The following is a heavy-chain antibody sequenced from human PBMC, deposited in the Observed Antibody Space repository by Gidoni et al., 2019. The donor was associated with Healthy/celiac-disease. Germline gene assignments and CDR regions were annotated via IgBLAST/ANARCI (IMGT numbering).Heavy chain of an antibody. V-gene: IGHV3-33*01. D-gene: IGHD2-2*01. CDR2: IWYDGSNK. CDR1: GFTFSSYG. J-gene: IGHJ4*02. Sequence: QVQLVESGGGVVQPGRSLRLSCAAAGFTFSSYGMHWVRQAPGKGLEWVAVIWYDGSNKYYADSVKGRFTISRDNSKNTLYLQMNSLRAEDTAVYYCARAQVVPAAIFDYWGQGTLVTVSS. CDR3: ARAQVVPAAIFDY.